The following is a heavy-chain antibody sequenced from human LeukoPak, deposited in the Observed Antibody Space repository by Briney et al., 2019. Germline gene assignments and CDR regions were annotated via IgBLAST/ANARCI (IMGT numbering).Heavy chain of an antibody. V-gene: IGHV1-18*01. Sequence: ASVKVSCKTSGYRFITFGINWVRQAPGQGLEWMGWINPYNGNRYYAQKFQGRVSLTTDTSTSTSYMELRNLSSDDTALYFCARTMTTMATHGELDFWGQGTLVTVSS. D-gene: IGHD4-17*01. J-gene: IGHJ4*02. CDR2: INPYNGNR. CDR1: GYRFITFG. CDR3: ARTMTTMATHGELDF.